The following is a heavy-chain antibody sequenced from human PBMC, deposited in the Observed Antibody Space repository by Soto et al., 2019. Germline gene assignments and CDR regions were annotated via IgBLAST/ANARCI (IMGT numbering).Heavy chain of an antibody. CDR1: GGSISNYY. Sequence: QVQLQESGPGLVKPSETLSLTCTVSGGSISNYYWSWIRQPPGKGLEWIGYIYYTGSTNYNPSLKSRVTMSVDTSKNQFSLKLSSVTAADTAVYYCARWAAAVDYWGQGTLVTVSS. CDR3: ARWAAAVDY. J-gene: IGHJ4*02. CDR2: IYYTGST. D-gene: IGHD6-13*01. V-gene: IGHV4-59*01.